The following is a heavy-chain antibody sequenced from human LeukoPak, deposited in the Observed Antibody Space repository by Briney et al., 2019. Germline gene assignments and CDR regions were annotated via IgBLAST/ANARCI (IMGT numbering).Heavy chain of an antibody. J-gene: IGHJ3*02. Sequence: PGGSLRLSCAASGFTFSSYAMSWVRQAPGKGLEGVSAISGSGGSTYYADSVKGRFTISRDNSKNTLYLQMNSLRAEDTAVYYCAKASWGLLGAFDIWGQGTMVTVSS. D-gene: IGHD2-21*02. CDR1: GFTFSSYA. CDR3: AKASWGLLGAFDI. V-gene: IGHV3-23*01. CDR2: ISGSGGST.